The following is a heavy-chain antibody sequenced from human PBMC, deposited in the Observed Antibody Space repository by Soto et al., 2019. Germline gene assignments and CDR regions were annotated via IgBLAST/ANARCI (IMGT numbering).Heavy chain of an antibody. J-gene: IGHJ6*02. D-gene: IGHD6-13*01. Sequence: PGGSLRLSCAASGFTFSSYGMHWVRQAPGKGLEWVAVIWYDGSNEYYADSVKGRFTISRDNSKNTLYLQVNSPRAEDTALYYCARDRGQQSYYYYGMDVWGQGTTVTVSS. V-gene: IGHV3-33*01. CDR2: IWYDGSNE. CDR1: GFTFSSYG. CDR3: ARDRGQQSYYYYGMDV.